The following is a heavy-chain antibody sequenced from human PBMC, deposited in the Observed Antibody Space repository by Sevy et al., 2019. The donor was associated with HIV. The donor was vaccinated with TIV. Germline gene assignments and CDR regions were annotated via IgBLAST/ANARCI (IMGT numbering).Heavy chain of an antibody. J-gene: IGHJ4*02. CDR2: IWYDGSNE. CDR3: VRDFSYCTNGVCFLDY. CDR1: GFTFSTYG. D-gene: IGHD2-8*01. Sequence: GGSLRLSCAASGFTFSTYGMHWVRQAPGKGLEWVAVIWYDGSNEYYADSVKGRFTISRDNSKNTLYLQMNSVRAEDTAVYFCVRDFSYCTNGVCFLDYWGQGTLVTVSS. V-gene: IGHV3-33*01.